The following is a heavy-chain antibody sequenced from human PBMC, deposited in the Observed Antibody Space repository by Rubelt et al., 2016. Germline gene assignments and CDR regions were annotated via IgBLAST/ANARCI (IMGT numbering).Heavy chain of an antibody. V-gene: IGHV4-34*01. J-gene: IGHJ4*02. Sequence: QVQLQQWGAGLLKPSETLSLTCAVYGGSFSGYYWSWIRQPQGKGLEWIGEINHSGSTNYNPSLKSRVTISEATSKNQFSRKLSSVTAADTAVYYCARHGIAAAGTYQYFDYWGQGTLVTVSS. D-gene: IGHD6-13*01. CDR1: GGSFSGYY. CDR3: ARHGIAAAGTYQYFDY. CDR2: INHSGST.